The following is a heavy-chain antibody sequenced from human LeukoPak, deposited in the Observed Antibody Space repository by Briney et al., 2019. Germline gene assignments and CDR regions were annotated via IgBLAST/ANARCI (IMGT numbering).Heavy chain of an antibody. D-gene: IGHD3-3*01. J-gene: IGHJ5*02. CDR2: IIPIFGTA. CDR1: GGTFSSYA. CDR3: ASGSFGVVPNWFDP. Sequence: GASVNVSCKASGGTFSSYAISWVRQAPGQGLEWMGGIIPIFGTANYAQKFQGRVTITADESTSTAYMELSSLRSEDTAVYYCASGSFGVVPNWFDPWGQGTLVTVSS. V-gene: IGHV1-69*13.